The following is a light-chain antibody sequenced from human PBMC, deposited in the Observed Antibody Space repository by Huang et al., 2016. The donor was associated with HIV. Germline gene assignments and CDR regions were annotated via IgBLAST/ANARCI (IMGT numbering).Light chain of an antibody. CDR2: GAS. CDR3: QQSDNIPPT. V-gene: IGKV1-39*01. J-gene: IGKJ1*01. Sequence: DIQMTQSPSSLSASVGDRVPITCRASQNINSYLNWYQKKPGKAPKVLIYGASILQSGVPARFSGSGSGTDFTLTISSLQPDDFATYYCQQSDNIPPTFGQGTRV. CDR1: QNINSY.